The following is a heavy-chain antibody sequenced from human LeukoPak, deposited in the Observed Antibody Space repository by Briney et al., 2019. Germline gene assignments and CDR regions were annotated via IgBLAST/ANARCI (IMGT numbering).Heavy chain of an antibody. J-gene: IGHJ4*02. CDR2: IYWDDDQ. CDR1: GFSLSTSGVG. CDR3: AHRGAAAYSYGPPFDY. Sequence: SGPTLVKPTQTLTLTCTFSGFSLSTSGVGVGWIRQPPGKALEWLALIYWDDDQRYSPSLKSRLTITKDTSKNQVVLTMTNMDPVDTATYYCAHRGAAAYSYGPPFDYWGQGTLVTVSS. D-gene: IGHD5-18*01. V-gene: IGHV2-5*02.